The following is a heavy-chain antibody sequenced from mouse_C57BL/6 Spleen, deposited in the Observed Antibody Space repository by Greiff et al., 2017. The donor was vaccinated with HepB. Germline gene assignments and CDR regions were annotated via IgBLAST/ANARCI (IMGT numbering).Heavy chain of an antibody. CDR1: GYTFTSYC. CDR2: INPSSGYT. D-gene: IGHD1-1*01. V-gene: IGHV1-7*01. Sequence: VQLQQSGAELAKPGASVKLSCKASGYTFTSYCMHWVKQRPGQGLEWIGYINPSSGYTKYNQKFKDKATLTADKSSSTAYMQLSSLTYEDSAVYYCREHYGSNPGYFDYWGQGTTVTVSS. J-gene: IGHJ2*01. CDR3: REHYGSNPGYFDY.